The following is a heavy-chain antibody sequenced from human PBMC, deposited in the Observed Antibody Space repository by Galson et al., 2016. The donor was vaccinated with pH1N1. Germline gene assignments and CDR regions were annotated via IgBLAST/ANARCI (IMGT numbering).Heavy chain of an antibody. J-gene: IGHJ6*03. V-gene: IGHV5-51*03. CDR1: GYSFTSYW. CDR2: IFPGDSDT. D-gene: IGHD2-21*01. CDR3: ARSPADPGYSYYYTDV. Sequence: QSGAEVKKPGESLKISCKGSGYSFTSYWIGWVRQTPGKGLEWMGIIFPGDSDTRYSPSFQGQVTISADKSISTAYLQWNSLRASDTAMYYCARSPADPGYSYYYTDVWGKGTTVSVSS.